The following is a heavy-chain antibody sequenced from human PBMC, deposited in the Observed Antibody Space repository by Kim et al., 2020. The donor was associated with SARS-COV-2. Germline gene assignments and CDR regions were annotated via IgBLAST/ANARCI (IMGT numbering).Heavy chain of an antibody. D-gene: IGHD3-10*01. V-gene: IGHV1-3*01. J-gene: IGHJ6*02. Sequence: ASVKVSCKASGYTFTSYAMHWVRQAPGQRLEWMGWINAGNGNTKYSQKFQGRVTITRDTSASTAYMELSSLRSEDTAVYYCAKTMVRINRYYYYGMDVWGQGTTVTVSS. CDR3: AKTMVRINRYYYYGMDV. CDR2: INAGNGNT. CDR1: GYTFTSYA.